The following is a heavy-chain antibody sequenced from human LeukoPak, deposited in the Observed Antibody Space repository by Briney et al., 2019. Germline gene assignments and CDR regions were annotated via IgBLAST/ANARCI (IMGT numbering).Heavy chain of an antibody. CDR1: GYTFTSYD. CDR3: ARVGIFRATLDY. D-gene: IGHD1-26*01. CDR2: INPSGGST. V-gene: IGHV1-46*03. J-gene: IGHJ4*02. Sequence: ASVKVSCKASGYTFTSYDINWVRQAPGQGLEWMGIINPSGGSTSYAQKFQGRVTMTRDTSTSTVYMELSSLRSEDTAVYYCARVGIFRATLDYWGQGTLVTVSS.